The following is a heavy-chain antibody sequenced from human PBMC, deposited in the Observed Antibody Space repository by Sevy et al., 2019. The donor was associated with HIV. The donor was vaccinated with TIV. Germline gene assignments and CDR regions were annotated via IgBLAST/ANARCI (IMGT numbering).Heavy chain of an antibody. CDR1: GFSFDSYG. CDR2: ISGSGTRT. CDR3: GKGGGGHYDPDEIGYYFYYYNMDV. J-gene: IGHJ6*03. D-gene: IGHD3-22*01. Sequence: GGSLRLSCAVSGFSFDSYGMTWVRQAPGKGLEWVSGISGSGTRTYYADSVKGRFIISRDNSKNTLYLQMNSLRSEDQGIYYCGKGGGGHYDPDEIGYYFYYYNMDVWGKGTTVTVSS. V-gene: IGHV3-23*01.